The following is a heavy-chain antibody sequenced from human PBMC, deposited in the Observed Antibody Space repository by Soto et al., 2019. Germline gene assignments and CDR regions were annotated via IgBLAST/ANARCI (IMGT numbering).Heavy chain of an antibody. V-gene: IGHV4-31*03. Sequence: QVQLQESGPGLVKPSQTLSLTCTVSGGSISSGGYYWSWIRQHPGKGLEWIGYIYYSGSTYYNPTLRCRVTISVYTSKNQFSLKLSSVTAADTAVYYCASSLRGYSYATTFDYWGQGTLVTVSS. CDR2: IYYSGST. CDR3: ASSLRGYSYATTFDY. J-gene: IGHJ4*02. CDR1: GGSISSGGYY. D-gene: IGHD5-18*01.